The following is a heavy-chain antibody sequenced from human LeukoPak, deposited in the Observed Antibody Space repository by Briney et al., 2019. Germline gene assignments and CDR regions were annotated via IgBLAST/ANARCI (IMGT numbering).Heavy chain of an antibody. Sequence: GRSLRLSCAASGFTFSSYAMSWVRQAPGKGLEWVSAISASGYSTYYADSVKGRSTISRDNSKKTLYLQMNSLRAEDTAIFYCAKDVYNWNFYFDYWGQGTLVTVSS. V-gene: IGHV3-23*01. D-gene: IGHD1-7*01. CDR1: GFTFSSYA. CDR2: ISASGYST. J-gene: IGHJ4*02. CDR3: AKDVYNWNFYFDY.